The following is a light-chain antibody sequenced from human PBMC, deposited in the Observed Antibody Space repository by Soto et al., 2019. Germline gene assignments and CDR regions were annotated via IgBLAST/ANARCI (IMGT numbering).Light chain of an antibody. CDR2: GTS. Sequence: EIVLTQSPDTLSLSPGDYATLSCRASQTVNNNYLAWYQQKPGQAPSLLIYGTSRRATGTPDRFSGSGSGTDFTLTISRLEPEDFAVFYCQQYDDSITFGQGTRLEIE. J-gene: IGKJ5*01. CDR3: QQYDDSIT. CDR1: QTVNNNY. V-gene: IGKV3-20*01.